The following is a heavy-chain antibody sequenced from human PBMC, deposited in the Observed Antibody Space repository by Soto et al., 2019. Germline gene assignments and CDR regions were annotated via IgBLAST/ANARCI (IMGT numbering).Heavy chain of an antibody. D-gene: IGHD5-12*01. CDR3: TVSSGIVATNDY. Sequence: SETLSLTCPVSGGSISSSSYYWGWIRQPPGKGLEWIGSIYYSGSTYYNPSLKSRVTISVDTSKNQFSLKLSSVTAADTAVYYCTVSSGIVATNDYWGQGTLVTVSS. CDR2: IYYSGST. V-gene: IGHV4-39*01. J-gene: IGHJ4*02. CDR1: GGSISSSSYY.